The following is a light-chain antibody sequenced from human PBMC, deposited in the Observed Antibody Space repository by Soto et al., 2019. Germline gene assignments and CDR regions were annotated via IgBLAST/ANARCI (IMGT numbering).Light chain of an antibody. J-gene: IGKJ1*01. CDR3: QQRLNWPPG. V-gene: IGKV3-11*01. Sequence: EIFLTQSPDTLSLSPGERATLSCRASQSVTNYIAWYQQRPGQAPRLLIYDASNRATGVPARFSGSGSGTDFPLTISELEPADFGLYYCQQRLNWPPGFGQGTKVEIK. CDR2: DAS. CDR1: QSVTNY.